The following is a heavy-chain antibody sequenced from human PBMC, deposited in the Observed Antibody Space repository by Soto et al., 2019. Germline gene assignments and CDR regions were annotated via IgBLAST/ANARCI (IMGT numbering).Heavy chain of an antibody. CDR1: GYSFTSYW. CDR2: IYPGDSDT. Sequence: PGESLKISCKGSGYSFTSYWIGWVRQMPGKGLEWMGIIYPGDSDTRYSPSFQGQVTISADKSIGTAYLQWSSLKASDTAMYYCARHTKYSSSPRYFDYWGQGTLVTVSS. V-gene: IGHV5-51*01. D-gene: IGHD6-6*01. CDR3: ARHTKYSSSPRYFDY. J-gene: IGHJ4*02.